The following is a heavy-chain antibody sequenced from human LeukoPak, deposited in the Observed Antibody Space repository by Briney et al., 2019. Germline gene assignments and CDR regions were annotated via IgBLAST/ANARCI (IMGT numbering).Heavy chain of an antibody. Sequence: GGSLRLSCVVSGFTFTSYGVHWVRQAPGKGLEWVAFIRHDGSNKYYADSVKGRFTISRDNSKNTLYLQMNSLRAEDTAVYYCAKGHIVVVTATYVGAFDIWGQGTMVTVSS. CDR2: IRHDGSNK. CDR1: GFTFTSYG. V-gene: IGHV3-30*02. D-gene: IGHD2-21*02. CDR3: AKGHIVVVTATYVGAFDI. J-gene: IGHJ3*02.